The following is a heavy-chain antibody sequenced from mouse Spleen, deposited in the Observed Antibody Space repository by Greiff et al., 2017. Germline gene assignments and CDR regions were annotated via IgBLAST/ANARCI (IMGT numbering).Heavy chain of an antibody. CDR2: INPSNGGT. CDR1: GYTFTSYW. J-gene: IGHJ2*01. Sequence: VQLQESGTELVKPGASVKLSCKASGYTFTSYWMHWVKQRPGQGLEWIGNINPSNGGTNYNEKFKSKATLTVDKSSSTAYMQLSSLTSEDSAVYYCARDPITTASRGYFDYWGQGTTLTVSS. V-gene: IGHV1-53*01. D-gene: IGHD1-2*01. CDR3: ARDPITTASRGYFDY.